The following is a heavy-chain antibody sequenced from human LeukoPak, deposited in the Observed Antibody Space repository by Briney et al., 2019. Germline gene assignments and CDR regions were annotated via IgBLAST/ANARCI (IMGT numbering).Heavy chain of an antibody. CDR2: IYYSGST. V-gene: IGHV4-59*01. CDR1: GGSISSYY. Sequence: PSETLSLTCTVSGGSISSYYWSWIRQPPGKGLEWIGYIYYSGSTYYNPSLKSRVTISVDTSKNQFSLKLSSVTAADTAVYYCARGEYYYVTWGQGTLVTVSS. CDR3: ARGEYYYVT. J-gene: IGHJ5*02. D-gene: IGHD3-10*02.